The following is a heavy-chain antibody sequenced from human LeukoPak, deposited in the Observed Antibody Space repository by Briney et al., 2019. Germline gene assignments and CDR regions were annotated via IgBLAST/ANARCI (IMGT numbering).Heavy chain of an antibody. CDR1: GFTFSDAW. CDR2: IKSETNGGTI. CDR3: SAGTGRSDFDY. V-gene: IGHV3-15*01. Sequence: GSLRLSCAASGFTFSDAWVSWVRQAPRKGLEWIGRIKSETNGGTIDYAAPVNGRFTLSRDDSKHTLDLQMNSLKAEDTGVYYCSAGTGRSDFDYWGQGTLVIVSS. D-gene: IGHD1-1*01. J-gene: IGHJ4*02.